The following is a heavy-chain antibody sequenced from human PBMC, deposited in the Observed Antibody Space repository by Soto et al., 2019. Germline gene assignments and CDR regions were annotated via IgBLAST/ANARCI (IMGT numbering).Heavy chain of an antibody. V-gene: IGHV1-69*13. CDR2: IIPIFGTA. J-gene: IGHJ6*02. CDR1: GGTFSSYA. D-gene: IGHD2-21*02. CDR3: ARVTVTYYYYGMDV. Sequence: GASVKVSCRASGGTFSSYAISWVRQAPGQGLEWMGGIIPIFGTANYAQKFQGRVTITADESTSTAYMELSSLRSEDTAVYYCARVTVTYYYYGMDVWGQGTTVTVSS.